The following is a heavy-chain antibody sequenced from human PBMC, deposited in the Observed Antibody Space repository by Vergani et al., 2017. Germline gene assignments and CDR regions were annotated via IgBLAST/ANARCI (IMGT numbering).Heavy chain of an antibody. V-gene: IGHV4-59*01. CDR1: GGSISSYY. CDR2: LYYSGST. D-gene: IGHD6-13*01. J-gene: IGHJ4*02. Sequence: QVQLQESGPGLVKPSETLSRTCPVSGGSISSYYWSWIRQPPGKGLEWIGYLYYSGSTNYNPSLKSRVTISVDTSKNQFSLKLSSVTAADTAVYYCARIGSSWYDYWGQGTLVTVSS. CDR3: ARIGSSWYDY.